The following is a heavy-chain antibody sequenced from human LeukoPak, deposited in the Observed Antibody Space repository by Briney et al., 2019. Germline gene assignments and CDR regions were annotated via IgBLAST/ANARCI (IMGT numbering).Heavy chain of an antibody. V-gene: IGHV4-30-2*01. CDR1: GGSISSGGYY. Sequence: SQTLSLTCTVSGGSISSGGYYWSWIRQPPGKGLEWIGYIYHGGSTYYNPSLKSRVTISVDRSKNQFSLKLSSVTAADTAVYYCARDVGTAAAGIEDAFDIWGQGTMVTVSS. CDR3: ARDVGTAAAGIEDAFDI. D-gene: IGHD6-13*01. J-gene: IGHJ3*02. CDR2: IYHGGST.